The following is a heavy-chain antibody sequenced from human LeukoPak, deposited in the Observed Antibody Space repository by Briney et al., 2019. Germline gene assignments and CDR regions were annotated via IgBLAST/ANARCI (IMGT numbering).Heavy chain of an antibody. CDR3: ARGHYYGSGSYHY. Sequence: PSETLSLTCAVHGGSFSGYYWSWIRQPPGKGLEWIGEINHSGSTNYNPSLKSRVTISVDTSKNQFSLKLSSVTAADTAVYYCARGHYYGSGSYHYWGQGTLVTVSS. D-gene: IGHD3-10*01. J-gene: IGHJ4*02. CDR1: GGSFSGYY. V-gene: IGHV4-34*01. CDR2: INHSGST.